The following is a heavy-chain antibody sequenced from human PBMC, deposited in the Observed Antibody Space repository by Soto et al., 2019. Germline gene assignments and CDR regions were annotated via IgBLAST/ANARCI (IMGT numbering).Heavy chain of an antibody. CDR1: GFTFSDHY. V-gene: IGHV3-72*01. Sequence: EVQLVESGGGLVQPGGSLRLSCAASGFTFSDHYMDWVRQASGKGLEWVGRIRNKANSYTAEYAASVKGRFTISRDDSRNSVCLQMKSLKIEDTALYYCVRAGAGYQLDCWGQGTLVTVSS. CDR3: VRAGAGYQLDC. J-gene: IGHJ4*02. D-gene: IGHD3-9*01. CDR2: IRNKANSYTA.